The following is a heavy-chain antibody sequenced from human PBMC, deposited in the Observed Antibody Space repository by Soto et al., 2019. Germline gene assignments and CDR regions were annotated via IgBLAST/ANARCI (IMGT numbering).Heavy chain of an antibody. V-gene: IGHV3-30*18. J-gene: IGHJ4*02. CDR3: AKTKLLWFGELLYFDY. D-gene: IGHD3-10*01. CDR1: GFTFSSYG. Sequence: PGGSLRLCCAASGFTFSSYGMHWVRQAPGKGLEWVAVISYDGSNKYYADSVKGRFTISRDNSKNTLYLQMNSLRAEDTAVYYCAKTKLLWFGELLYFDYWGQGTLVTVSS. CDR2: ISYDGSNK.